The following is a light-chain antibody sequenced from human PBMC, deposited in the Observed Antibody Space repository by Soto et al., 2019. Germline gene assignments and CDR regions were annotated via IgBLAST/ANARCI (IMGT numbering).Light chain of an antibody. CDR2: GAS. V-gene: IGKV3-20*01. CDR1: QSVGNN. CDR3: QQHGTSPIT. J-gene: IGKJ5*01. Sequence: EVVMTQSTGTLSVSPGERVTLSCRASQSVGNNLAWHQQKPGQAPRLLIYGASSRATGIPDRFSGSGSGTDFTLTISRLEPEDFAVYYCQQHGTSPITFGQGTRLEI.